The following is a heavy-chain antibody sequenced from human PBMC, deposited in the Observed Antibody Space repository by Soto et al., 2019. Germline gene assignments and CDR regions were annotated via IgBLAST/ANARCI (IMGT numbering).Heavy chain of an antibody. Sequence: ASLKVSCKASGYTFTGYYMHWVRQAPGQGLEWMGWINPNSGGTNYAQKFQGRVTMTKDTSISTAYMELSRLRSDDTAVYYCAATYYYDSSGYYGLDYWGQGTLVTVSS. V-gene: IGHV1-2*02. CDR3: AATYYYDSSGYYGLDY. J-gene: IGHJ4*02. CDR2: INPNSGGT. CDR1: GYTFTGYY. D-gene: IGHD3-22*01.